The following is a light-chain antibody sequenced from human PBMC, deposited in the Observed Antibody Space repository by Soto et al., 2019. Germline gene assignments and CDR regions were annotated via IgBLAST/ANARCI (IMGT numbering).Light chain of an antibody. V-gene: IGKV1-27*01. J-gene: IGKJ4*01. CDR1: QGIAPY. CDR2: ATS. CDR3: QKYSSAPLT. Sequence: DVQMTQSPSSLPAFVGDRVTITCRASQGIAPYLAWFQQKPGKVPKLLIYATSTLQSGVPSRFSGSGSGTDFTLTISSLQPEDVGTYYCQKYSSAPLTFGGWTTVEIK.